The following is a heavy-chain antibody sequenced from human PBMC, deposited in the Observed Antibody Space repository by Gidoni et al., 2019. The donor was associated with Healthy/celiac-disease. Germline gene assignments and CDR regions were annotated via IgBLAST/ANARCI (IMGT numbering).Heavy chain of an antibody. Sequence: QVQLVQSGAEVKKPGSSVKVSCKASVGTFSSYAISWVRQAPGQGLEWMGGIIPIFGTANYAQKFQGRVTMTADESTSTAYMELSSLRSEDTAVYYCARDYGYCSGGSCYYLDYWGQGTLVTVSS. J-gene: IGHJ4*02. CDR3: ARDYGYCSGGSCYYLDY. CDR1: VGTFSSYA. CDR2: IIPIFGTA. D-gene: IGHD2-15*01. V-gene: IGHV1-69*01.